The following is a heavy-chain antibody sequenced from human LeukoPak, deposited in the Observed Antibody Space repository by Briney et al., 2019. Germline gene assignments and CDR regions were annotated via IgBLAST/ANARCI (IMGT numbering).Heavy chain of an antibody. Sequence: SETLSLTCTVSGGSISSYYWSWIRQPPGKGLEWIGYIYYSGSTNYNPSLKSRVTISVDTSKNQFSLKLSSVTAADTAVYYCARSFDYYYDSSGYIDWYFDLWGRGTLVTVSS. D-gene: IGHD3-22*01. J-gene: IGHJ2*01. CDR2: IYYSGST. V-gene: IGHV4-59*08. CDR3: ARSFDYYYDSSGYIDWYFDL. CDR1: GGSISSYY.